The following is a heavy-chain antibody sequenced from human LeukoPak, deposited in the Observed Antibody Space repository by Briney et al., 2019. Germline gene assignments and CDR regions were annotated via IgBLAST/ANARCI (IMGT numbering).Heavy chain of an antibody. V-gene: IGHV4-34*01. CDR3: AGGPAWAGTAFDF. CDR1: GGSFSGYY. J-gene: IGHJ4*02. Sequence: PSETLSLTCAVYGGSFSGYYWSWIRQPPGKGLEWVGEINHSGSTKYNPSLKSRVTISGDTSKNQFSLKLSSVTAADTAVYYCAGGPAWAGTAFDFWSQGSLVTVSS. CDR2: INHSGST. D-gene: IGHD6-19*01.